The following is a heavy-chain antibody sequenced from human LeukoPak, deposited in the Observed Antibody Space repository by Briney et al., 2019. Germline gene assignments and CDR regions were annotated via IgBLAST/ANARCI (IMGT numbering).Heavy chain of an antibody. J-gene: IGHJ4*02. CDR3: VRGPHYGAYTDYFDY. Sequence: GGSLRLSCAASGFTFSRHWMSWVRQAPGKGLEWVATIKQGGSENYYVDSVKGRFAISRDDANNSLYLQMDGLRVEDTALYYCVRGPHYGAYTDYFDYWGQGTLVTVSS. V-gene: IGHV3-7*01. D-gene: IGHD4-17*01. CDR2: IKQGGSEN. CDR1: GFTFSRHW.